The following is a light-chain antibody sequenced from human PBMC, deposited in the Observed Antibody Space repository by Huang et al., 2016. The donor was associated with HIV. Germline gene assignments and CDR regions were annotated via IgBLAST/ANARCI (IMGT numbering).Light chain of an antibody. CDR2: GAS. CDR3: QQDYTLPYT. CDR1: QTISNSY. V-gene: IGKV3D-7*01. Sequence: EIVMTQSPATLSLSPGERATLSCRASQTISNSYLSWYQQKPGQAPRLLIYGASTRATGIPARFSGSGSETDFTLTISSLQPEDFAVYFCQQDYTLPYTFGQGTKLQIK. J-gene: IGKJ2*01.